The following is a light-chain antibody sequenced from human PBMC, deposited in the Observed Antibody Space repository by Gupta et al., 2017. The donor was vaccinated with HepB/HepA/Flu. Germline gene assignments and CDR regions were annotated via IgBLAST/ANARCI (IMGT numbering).Light chain of an antibody. Sequence: EIVLTQSPGTLSVSPGERATLSCRASHNVSNRNLAWYQQRPGQAPRFLIYGASNRATGVADRFSGSGSGTDFTLTINRLEPEDSAVYYCQQDGRLPTFGQGTKLEMK. J-gene: IGKJ2*01. CDR2: GAS. V-gene: IGKV3-20*01. CDR3: QQDGRLPT. CDR1: HNVSNRN.